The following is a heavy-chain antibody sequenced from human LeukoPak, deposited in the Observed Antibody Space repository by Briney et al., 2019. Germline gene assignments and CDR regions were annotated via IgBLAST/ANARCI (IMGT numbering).Heavy chain of an antibody. J-gene: IGHJ4*02. V-gene: IGHV3-30*18. D-gene: IGHD3-3*01. CDR1: GFTFSSYG. CDR3: AKDRGYYDFWSGYFVFGY. Sequence: GGSLRLSCAASGFTFSSYGMHWVRQAPGKGLEWVAVISYDGSNKYYADSVKGRFTISRDNSKNTLYPQMNSLRAEDTAVYYCAKDRGYYDFWSGYFVFGYWGQGTLVTVSS. CDR2: ISYDGSNK.